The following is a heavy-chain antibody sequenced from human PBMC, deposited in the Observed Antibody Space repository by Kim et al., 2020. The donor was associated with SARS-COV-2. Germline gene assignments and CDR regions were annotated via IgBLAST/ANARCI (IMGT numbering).Heavy chain of an antibody. CDR1: GYTFTSYD. J-gene: IGHJ4*02. CDR3: ARGSSRRVATIFSAGFVHLKFDY. V-gene: IGHV1-8*01. CDR2: MNPNSGNT. Sequence: ASVKVSCKASGYTFTSYDINWVRQATGQGLEWMGWMNPNSGNTGYAQKFQGRVTMTRNTSISTAYMELSSLRSEDTAVYYCARGSSRRVATIFSAGFVHLKFDYWGQGTLVTVSS. D-gene: IGHD5-12*01.